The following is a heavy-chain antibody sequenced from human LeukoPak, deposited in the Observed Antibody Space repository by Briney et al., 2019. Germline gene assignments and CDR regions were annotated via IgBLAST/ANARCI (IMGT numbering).Heavy chain of an antibody. J-gene: IGHJ3*02. CDR3: ATGSGYDYLAIDN. V-gene: IGHV1-2*02. Sequence: GASVKVSCKASGYTFTDYYIHWVRQAPGQGLEWMGWINPNSGATNYPQKFQGRGTMTRDRSISTAYMELNRLRSDDPAIYYCATGSGYDYLAIDNWGQGTVVTVSS. CDR2: INPNSGAT. CDR1: GYTFTDYY. D-gene: IGHD5-12*01.